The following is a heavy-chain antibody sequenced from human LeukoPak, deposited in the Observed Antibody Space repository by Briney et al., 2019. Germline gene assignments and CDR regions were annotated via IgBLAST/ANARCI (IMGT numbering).Heavy chain of an antibody. CDR1: GGSFSGYY. Sequence: SETLSLTCAVYGGSFSGYYWSWIRQPPGKGLEWIGEINHSGSTNYNPSLKSRVTISVDTSKNQFSLKLSSVTAADTAVYYCAADIFSLFDYWGQGTLVTVSS. CDR3: AADIFSLFDY. V-gene: IGHV4-34*01. J-gene: IGHJ4*02. D-gene: IGHD3-9*01. CDR2: INHSGST.